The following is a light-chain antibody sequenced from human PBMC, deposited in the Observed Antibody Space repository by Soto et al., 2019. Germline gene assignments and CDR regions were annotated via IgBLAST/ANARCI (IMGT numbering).Light chain of an antibody. CDR1: TSNIGSRS. CDR3: AAWDDSRRAWV. J-gene: IGLJ3*02. CDR2: RDS. V-gene: IGLV1-47*01. Sequence: QSVLSQPPSASETPGQRVTISCSGSTSNIGSRSVHWFQQFPGMAPKLLIYRDSQRPSGVPDRFSGSKSGTSASLAISGLRSDDEADYYCAAWDDSRRAWVFGGGTKLTVL.